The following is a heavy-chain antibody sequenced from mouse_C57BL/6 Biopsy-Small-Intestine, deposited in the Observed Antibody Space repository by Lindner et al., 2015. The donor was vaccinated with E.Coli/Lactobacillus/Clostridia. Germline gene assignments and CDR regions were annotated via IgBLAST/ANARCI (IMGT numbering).Heavy chain of an antibody. CDR3: AIRAPRYYGSPIQGY. Sequence: VQLQESGPELVKPGASVKISCKASGYSFTGYYMNWVKQSPEKSLEWIGEINPSTGGTTYNQKFKAKATLTVDKSSSTAYMQLKSLTSEDSAVYYCAIRAPRYYGSPIQGYWGQGTSVTVSS. V-gene: IGHV1-42*01. D-gene: IGHD1-1*01. J-gene: IGHJ4*01. CDR2: INPSTGGT. CDR1: GYSFTGYY.